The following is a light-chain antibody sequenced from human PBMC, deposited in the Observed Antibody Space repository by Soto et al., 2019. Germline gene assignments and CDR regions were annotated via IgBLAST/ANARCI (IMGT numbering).Light chain of an antibody. V-gene: IGKV3-20*01. CDR1: QSVNSNY. J-gene: IGKJ1*01. CDR3: QQYDSSPPT. Sequence: EIVLTQSPGTLSLSPGERATLSCRASQSVNSNYLAWYRRKPGQAPRLLIYGASNRATDIPYRFSASGSGTDFTLTITRLEPEDFAVYYCQQYDSSPPTFGQGTKVEIK. CDR2: GAS.